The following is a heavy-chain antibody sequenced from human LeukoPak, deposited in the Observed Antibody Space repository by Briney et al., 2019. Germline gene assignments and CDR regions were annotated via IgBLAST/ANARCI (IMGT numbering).Heavy chain of an antibody. D-gene: IGHD5-12*01. V-gene: IGHV3-33*01. CDR3: ARERSIVATFDY. J-gene: IGHJ4*02. Sequence: GGSLRLSCAASGFTFSSYGMHWVRQAPGKGLEWVAVIWCDGSNKYYADSVKGRFTISRENSKNTLYLQMNSLRAEDTAVYYCARERSIVATFDYWGQGTLVTVSS. CDR1: GFTFSSYG. CDR2: IWCDGSNK.